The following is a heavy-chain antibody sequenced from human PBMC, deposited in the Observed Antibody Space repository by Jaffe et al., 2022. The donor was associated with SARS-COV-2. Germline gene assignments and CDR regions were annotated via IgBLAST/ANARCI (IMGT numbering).Heavy chain of an antibody. D-gene: IGHD2-2*02. CDR1: GYSFTSYW. V-gene: IGHV5-51*01. CDR3: ARHAPLGYCSSTSCYNGGDYYYGMDV. Sequence: EVQLVQSGAEVKKPGESLKISCKGSGYSFTSYWIGWVRQMPGKGLEWMGIIYPGDSDTRYSPSFQGQVTISADKSISTAYLQWSSLKASDTAMYYCARHAPLGYCSSTSCYNGGDYYYGMDVWGQGTTVTVSS. J-gene: IGHJ6*02. CDR2: IYPGDSDT.